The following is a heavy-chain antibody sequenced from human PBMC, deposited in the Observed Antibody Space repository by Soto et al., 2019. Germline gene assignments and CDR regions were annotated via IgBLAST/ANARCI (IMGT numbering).Heavy chain of an antibody. CDR2: IYYSGST. J-gene: IGHJ4*02. V-gene: IGHV4-31*03. CDR1: GGSISSGGYY. Sequence: QVQLQESGPGLVKPSQTLSLTCTVSGGSISSGGYYWSWIRQHPGKGLEWIGYIYYSGSTYYNPSLKSGVTISVDTSKNLCPQNLSSVTAADAAVYYCARTTYHYDILTGYYSVGGYFDYWGQGTLVTVSS. CDR3: ARTTYHYDILTGYYSVGGYFDY. D-gene: IGHD3-9*01.